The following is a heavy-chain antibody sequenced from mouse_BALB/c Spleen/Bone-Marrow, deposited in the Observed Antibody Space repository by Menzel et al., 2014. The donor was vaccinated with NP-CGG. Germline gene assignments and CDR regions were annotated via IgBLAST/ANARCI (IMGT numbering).Heavy chain of an antibody. D-gene: IGHD2-4*01. CDR3: ARPSYDYDLAWFAY. CDR2: ISYSGST. V-gene: IGHV3-8*02. J-gene: IGHJ3*01. Sequence: EVKLMESGPSLVKPSQTLSLTCSVTGDSITSGYWNWIRKFPGNKLEYMGYISYSGSTYYSPSLKSRISITRDTSKNQYYLQLNSVTTEDTATYYCARPSYDYDLAWFAYWGQGTLVTVSA. CDR1: GDSITSGY.